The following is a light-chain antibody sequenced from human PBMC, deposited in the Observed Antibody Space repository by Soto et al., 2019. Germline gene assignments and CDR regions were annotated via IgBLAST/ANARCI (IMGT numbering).Light chain of an antibody. CDR1: QSISSY. J-gene: IGKJ3*01. V-gene: IGKV1-39*01. CDR3: QQSYSTPFA. Sequence: DIQMTQSPSSLSASVGDRVTITCRASQSISSYLNWYQQKPGKAPKLLIYAASSLQSGVPSRFSGSGSGTDFTLNISSLQPEDFALYYCQQSYSTPFAFGPGTKVDIK. CDR2: AAS.